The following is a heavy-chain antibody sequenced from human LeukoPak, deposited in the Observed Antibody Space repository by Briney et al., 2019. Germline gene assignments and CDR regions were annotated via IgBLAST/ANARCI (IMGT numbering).Heavy chain of an antibody. D-gene: IGHD3-9*01. Sequence: ASVKVSCKASGYTFNIYGIIWVRQAPGQGLEWVGWISTYNGNTNYAPNIQDRVTMTRDTSISTAYMELSRLRSDDTAVYYCAREGSVGDILTSNWFDPWGQGTLVTVSS. CDR2: ISTYNGNT. CDR1: GYTFNIYG. CDR3: AREGSVGDILTSNWFDP. J-gene: IGHJ5*02. V-gene: IGHV1-18*01.